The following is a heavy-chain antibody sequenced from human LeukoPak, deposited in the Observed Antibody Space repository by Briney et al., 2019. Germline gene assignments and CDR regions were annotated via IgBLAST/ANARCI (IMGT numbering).Heavy chain of an antibody. D-gene: IGHD5-18*01. CDR1: GDSISNYY. CDR3: ARDGYSYGTGTLDY. CDR2: IYTSGST. V-gene: IGHV4-4*07. Sequence: PSETLSLTCTVSGDSISNYYWSWIRQSAGKGLEWIGRIYTSGSTYYNPSLKSRVTISLDTSKNQFSLKLSSVTAADTAVYYCARDGYSYGTGTLDYWGQGTLVTVSS. J-gene: IGHJ4*02.